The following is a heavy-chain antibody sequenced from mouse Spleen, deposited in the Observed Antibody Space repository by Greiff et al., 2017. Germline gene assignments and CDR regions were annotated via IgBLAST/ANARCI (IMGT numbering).Heavy chain of an antibody. Sequence: EVKVEESGGGLVKLGGSLKLSCAASGFTFSSYAMSWVRQTPEKRLEWVATISSGGGNTYYPDSVKGRFTISRDNAKNTLYLQMSSLKSEDTAMYYCARQYDYAMDYWGQGTSVTVSS. V-gene: IGHV5-9*04. CDR2: ISSGGGNT. CDR3: ARQYDYAMDY. D-gene: IGHD2-14*01. CDR1: GFTFSSYA. J-gene: IGHJ4*01.